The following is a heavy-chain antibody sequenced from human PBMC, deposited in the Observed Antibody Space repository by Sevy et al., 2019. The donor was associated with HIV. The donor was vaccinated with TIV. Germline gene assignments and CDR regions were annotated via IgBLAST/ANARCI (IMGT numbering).Heavy chain of an antibody. D-gene: IGHD5-18*01. V-gene: IGHV3-48*03. J-gene: IGHJ4*02. Sequence: GGSLRLSCAASGFTFSSYEMNWVRQAPGKGLQWVSYISSSGTTIYYVDSVKGRFTISRDNAKNSLYLQMNSLRAEDTAVYYCGREGVGGYSYSLDCWGQGTLVTVSS. CDR2: ISSSGTTI. CDR1: GFTFSSYE. CDR3: GREGVGGYSYSLDC.